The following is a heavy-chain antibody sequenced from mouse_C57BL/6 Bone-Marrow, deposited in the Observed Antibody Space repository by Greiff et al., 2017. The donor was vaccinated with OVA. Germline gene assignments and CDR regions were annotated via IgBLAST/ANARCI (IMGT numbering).Heavy chain of an antibody. CDR1: GYTFTSSD. CDR2: IYPRDGST. Sequence: QVQLQQSGPELVKPGASVKLSCKASGYTFTSSDINWVKPRPGPGLQWIGWIYPRDGSTTYNEKFKGKATLTVDTSSSTAYMELHSLTTEDDAVYFCARRNYGDYYAIDYWGQGTSVTVSS. V-gene: IGHV1-85*01. CDR3: ARRNYGDYYAIDY. D-gene: IGHD1-1*01. J-gene: IGHJ4*01.